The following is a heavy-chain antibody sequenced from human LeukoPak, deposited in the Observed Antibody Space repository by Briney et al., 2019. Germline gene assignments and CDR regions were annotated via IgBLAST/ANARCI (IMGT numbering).Heavy chain of an antibody. V-gene: IGHV4-59*08. Sequence: PSETLSLTCTVSGGSISSYYWSWIRQPPGKGLEWIGYIYYSGSTNYNPSLKSRVTISVDTSKNQFSLKLSSVTAADTSVYYCARGLFYYDSSGYYSAFDYWGQGTLVTVSS. J-gene: IGHJ4*02. CDR3: ARGLFYYDSSGYYSAFDY. D-gene: IGHD3-22*01. CDR1: GGSISSYY. CDR2: IYYSGST.